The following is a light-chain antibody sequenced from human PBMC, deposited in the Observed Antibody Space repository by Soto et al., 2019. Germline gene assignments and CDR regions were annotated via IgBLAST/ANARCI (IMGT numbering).Light chain of an antibody. J-gene: IGKJ5*01. V-gene: IGKV3-11*01. Sequence: EIVLTQSPATLSFSPGERATLSCRASQSISIYLAWYQQKPGQAPRLLIYDASNRATGIPARSSGSGSGTDFTLTISRLEPEDFAVYYCQQRSNWPPEITFGQGTRLEIK. CDR3: QQRSNWPPEIT. CDR2: DAS. CDR1: QSISIY.